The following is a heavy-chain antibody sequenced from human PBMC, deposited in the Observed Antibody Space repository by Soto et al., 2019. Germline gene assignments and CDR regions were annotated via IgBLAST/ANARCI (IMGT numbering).Heavy chain of an antibody. Sequence: GGSLRLSCAASGFTFSDYYMSWIRQAPGKGLEWVSYISSSGSTIYYADSVKGRFTISRDNAKNSLYLQMNSLRAEDTAVYYCARFYYMDLSWFDPWGQGTLVTVSS. CDR1: GFTFSDYY. V-gene: IGHV3-11*01. CDR3: ARFYYMDLSWFDP. J-gene: IGHJ5*02. CDR2: ISSSGSTI. D-gene: IGHD3-22*01.